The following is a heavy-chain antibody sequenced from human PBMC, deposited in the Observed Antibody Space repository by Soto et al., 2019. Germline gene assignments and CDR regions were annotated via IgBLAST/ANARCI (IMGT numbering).Heavy chain of an antibody. Sequence: GGSLRLSSVAAGFTFSSHTMHWVRQAPGKGLEWVTFTYPDGNGKYYTDSVKGRFTTSRDNSKNTMYLQMNSLRVEDTAVYYCARDDERWSDCYLGYWGKGVLIIASS. CDR2: TYPDGNGK. V-gene: IGHV3-30-3*01. D-gene: IGHD3-3*01. CDR1: GFTFSSHT. CDR3: ARDDERWSDCYLGY. J-gene: IGHJ4*02.